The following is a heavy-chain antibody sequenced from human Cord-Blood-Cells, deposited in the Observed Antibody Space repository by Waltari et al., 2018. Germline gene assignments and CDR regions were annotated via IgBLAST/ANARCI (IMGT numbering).Heavy chain of an antibody. CDR3: AREGIAAAGTIDY. V-gene: IGHV3-30*04. Sequence: QVQLVESGGGVVQPGRSLRPSCAASGFTFSSYAMHWVRQAPGKGLEWVAVISYDGSNKYYADSVKGRFTISRDNSKNTLYLQMNSLRAEDTAAYYCAREGIAAAGTIDYWGQGTLVTVSS. D-gene: IGHD6-13*01. J-gene: IGHJ4*02. CDR2: ISYDGSNK. CDR1: GFTFSSYA.